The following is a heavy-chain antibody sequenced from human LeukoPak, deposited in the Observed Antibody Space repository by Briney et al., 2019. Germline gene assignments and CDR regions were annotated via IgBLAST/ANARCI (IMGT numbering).Heavy chain of an antibody. Sequence: SETLSLTCTVSGDSISSGSYYWSWIRQPPGKGLEWIGYIYYSGSTNYNPSLKSRVIISVDTSKNQFSLKLSPVIAADTAVYYCARGRGYSYGYGAFDYWGQGTLVTVSS. CDR2: IYYSGST. J-gene: IGHJ4*02. CDR3: ARGRGYSYGYGAFDY. V-gene: IGHV4-61*01. D-gene: IGHD5-18*01. CDR1: GDSISSGSYY.